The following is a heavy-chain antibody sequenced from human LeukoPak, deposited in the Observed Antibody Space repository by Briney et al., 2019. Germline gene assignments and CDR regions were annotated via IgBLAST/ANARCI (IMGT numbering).Heavy chain of an antibody. V-gene: IGHV4-31*03. CDR3: ARGFIMGYYYGSGSYFNWFDP. J-gene: IGHJ5*02. Sequence: SETLSLTCTVSGGSISSGGYYWSWIRQHPGKGLEWIGYIYYSGSTYYNPSLKSRVTISVDTSKNQFSLKLSSVTAADTAVYYCARGFIMGYYYGSGSYFNWFDPWGQGTLVTVSS. D-gene: IGHD3-10*01. CDR1: GGSISSGGYY. CDR2: IYYSGST.